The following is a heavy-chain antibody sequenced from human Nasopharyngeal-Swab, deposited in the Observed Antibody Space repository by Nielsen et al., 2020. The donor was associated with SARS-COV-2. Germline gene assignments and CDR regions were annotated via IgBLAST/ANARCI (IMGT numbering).Heavy chain of an antibody. Sequence: GESLKISCTASGFIFSSYNINWVRQAPAKGLEWVSSISFSSSYIYYGDSVKGRFTLSRDNAKKSLFPQMNSLRAEDTAVYYCARSKISPSSYYDSSGHYGSYCMDFWGQGTTVTVSS. J-gene: IGHJ6*02. D-gene: IGHD3-22*01. CDR3: ARSKISPSSYYDSSGHYGSYCMDF. V-gene: IGHV3-21*01. CDR2: ISFSSSYI. CDR1: GFIFSSYN.